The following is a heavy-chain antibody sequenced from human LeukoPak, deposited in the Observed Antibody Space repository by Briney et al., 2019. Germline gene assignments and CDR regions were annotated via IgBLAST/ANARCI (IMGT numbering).Heavy chain of an antibody. Sequence: GRSLRLSCAASGFTFDDYAMHRVRHAPGKGLEWVSGISWNSGSIGYADSVKGRFTISRDNAKNSLYLQMNSLRAEDTALYYCAKGRGAMVTIHYFDYWGQGTLVTVSS. CDR1: GFTFDDYA. D-gene: IGHD5-18*01. CDR3: AKGRGAMVTIHYFDY. V-gene: IGHV3-9*01. CDR2: ISWNSGSI. J-gene: IGHJ4*02.